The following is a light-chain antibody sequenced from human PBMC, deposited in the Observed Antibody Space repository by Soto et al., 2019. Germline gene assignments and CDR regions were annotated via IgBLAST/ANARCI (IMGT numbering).Light chain of an antibody. J-gene: IGKJ4*01. V-gene: IGKV3D-11*02. CDR2: DAS. CDR1: QSLSRY. Sequence: IVLTQSPSTLSLSPGERATLSCRASQSLSRYLAWYQQKPGQAPSLLIYDASNRATGIPARFSGSGSGTDFTLTISSLEPEDFAVYYCQQRTNWQSTFGGGTKVDIK. CDR3: QQRTNWQST.